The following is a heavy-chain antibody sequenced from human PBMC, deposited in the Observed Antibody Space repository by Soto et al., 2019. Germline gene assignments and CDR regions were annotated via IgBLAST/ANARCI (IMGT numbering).Heavy chain of an antibody. CDR3: ARDRCSCGSCYSEYYYYYYGMDV. J-gene: IGHJ6*02. CDR2: IIPIFGTA. CDR1: GGTFSSYA. D-gene: IGHD2-15*01. Sequence: QVQLVQSGAEVKKPGSSVKVSCKASGGTFSSYAISWVRQAPGQGLEWMGGIIPIFGTANYAQKFQGRVTITADESTRTGYMELSSLRSEDTVVYYCARDRCSCGSCYSEYYYYYYGMDVWGQGTTVTVSS. V-gene: IGHV1-69*01.